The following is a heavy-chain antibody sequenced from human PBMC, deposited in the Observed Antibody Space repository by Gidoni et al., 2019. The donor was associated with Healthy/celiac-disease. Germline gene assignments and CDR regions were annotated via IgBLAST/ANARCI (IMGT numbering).Heavy chain of an antibody. J-gene: IGHJ2*01. CDR3: ARVWVQSYFDL. V-gene: IGHV3-33*01. CDR1: GFTFSSYG. D-gene: IGHD5-18*01. CDR2: IWYDGSNK. Sequence: QVQLVESGGGVVQPGRSLRLSCAASGFTFSSYGMHWVRQAPGKGLAWVAVIWYDGSNKYYADSVKGRFTISRDNSKNTLYLQMNSLRAEDTAVYYCARVWVQSYFDLWGRGTLVTVSS.